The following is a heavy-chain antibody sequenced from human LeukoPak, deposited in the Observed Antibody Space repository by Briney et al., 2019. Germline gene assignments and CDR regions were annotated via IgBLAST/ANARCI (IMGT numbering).Heavy chain of an antibody. J-gene: IGHJ4*02. CDR1: GGSISSYY. D-gene: IGHD2-15*01. V-gene: IGHV4-59*01. Sequence: PSETLSLTCTVSGGSISSYYWSWIRQPPGKGLEWIGYIYYSGSTNYNPSLKSRVTISVDTSKNQFSLKLSSVTAADTAVYYCARAHCSGGSCHPFDYWGQGTLVTVSS. CDR2: IYYSGST. CDR3: ARAHCSGGSCHPFDY.